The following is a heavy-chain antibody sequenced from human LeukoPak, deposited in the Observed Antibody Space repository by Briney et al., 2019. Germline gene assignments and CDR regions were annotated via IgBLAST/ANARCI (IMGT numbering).Heavy chain of an antibody. Sequence: SGPTLVKPTQTLTLTCTFSGFSLSTSGVGVGWIRQPPGKAPEWLALIYLDDDKRYSPSLKSRLTITKDTSKNQVVLTMTNMDPVDTATYYCAQLTYYYDGSDYYFRDYWGQGTLVTVSS. CDR2: IYLDDDK. J-gene: IGHJ4*02. V-gene: IGHV2-5*02. CDR3: AQLTYYYDGSDYYFRDY. D-gene: IGHD3-22*01. CDR1: GFSLSTSGVG.